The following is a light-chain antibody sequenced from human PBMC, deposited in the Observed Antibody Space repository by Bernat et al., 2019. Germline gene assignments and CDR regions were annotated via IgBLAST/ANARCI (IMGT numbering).Light chain of an antibody. Sequence: QSVLTQPPAVSGAPGQRVTISCTGSRSNIGAGHDVHWYQQLPGTAPKLLIYGSSNRPSGVPRRFPASKSGTSASLAITGLQAEDEADYYCQSYDSNLSGSVFGGGTKLPGL. V-gene: IGLV1-40*01. CDR3: QSYDSNLSGSV. CDR2: GSS. CDR1: RSNIGAGHD. J-gene: IGLJ2*01.